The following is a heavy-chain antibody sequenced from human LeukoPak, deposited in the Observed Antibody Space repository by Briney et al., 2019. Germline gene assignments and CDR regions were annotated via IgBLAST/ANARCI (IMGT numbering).Heavy chain of an antibody. CDR1: GFTFSSYW. V-gene: IGHV3-7*03. J-gene: IGHJ4*02. CDR2: IKQDGSEK. Sequence: GGSLRLSCAASGFTFSSYWMSWVRQAPGKGLEWVANIKQDGSEKYYVDSVKGRFTISRDNAEDSLYLQMNNLRADDTAVYHCASLRDFFASGSYYKGGYFDHWGQGTLVTVSS. CDR3: ASLRDFFASGSYYKGGYFDH. D-gene: IGHD3-10*01.